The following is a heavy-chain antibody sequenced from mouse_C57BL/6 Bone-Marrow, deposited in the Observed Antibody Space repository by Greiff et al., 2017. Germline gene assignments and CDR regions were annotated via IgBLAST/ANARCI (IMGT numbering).Heavy chain of an antibody. J-gene: IGHJ4*01. CDR3: ASFLQWKDDYAMDD. CDR2: IDPSDSDT. V-gene: IGHV1-69*01. Sequence: VQLQQPGAELVMPGASVKLSCKASGYTFTSYWMHWVKQRPGQGLEWIGEIDPSDSDTNYNQKFKGKSTLTVDKSSSTAYMQLCSLTSVDSSVCYFASFLQWKDDYAMDDWGQGTSVTVSS. CDR1: GYTFTSYW.